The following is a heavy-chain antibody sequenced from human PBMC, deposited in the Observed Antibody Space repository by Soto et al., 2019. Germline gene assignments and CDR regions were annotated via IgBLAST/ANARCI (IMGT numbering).Heavy chain of an antibody. CDR1: GFSFSSYG. J-gene: IGHJ4*02. V-gene: IGHV3-33*01. CDR3: ARVMYYYDSSGHYLIDY. CDR2: IWHDGSKE. D-gene: IGHD3-22*01. Sequence: PGGSLRLSCAASGFSFSSYGMHWVRQAPGKGLEWVAVIWHDGSKEYYADSVKGRFTISRDNSKETLYLQMSSLRAEDTAVYYCARVMYYYDSSGHYLIDYWGQGTLVTVSS.